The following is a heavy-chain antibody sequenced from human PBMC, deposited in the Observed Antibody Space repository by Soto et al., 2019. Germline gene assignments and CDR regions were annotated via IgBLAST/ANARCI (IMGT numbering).Heavy chain of an antibody. J-gene: IGHJ5*02. CDR2: ISAYNGNT. D-gene: IGHD1-26*01. Sequence: QVQLVQSGAEVKKPGASVKVSCKASGYTFTSYGISWVRQAPGQGLEWMGWISAYNGNTNYAQKLQRRVTRTTYTSASTAYMELRSLRSDDTAVYYCARDRFDVGATNWFDPLGQGTLVTVSS. V-gene: IGHV1-18*01. CDR3: ARDRFDVGATNWFDP. CDR1: GYTFTSYG.